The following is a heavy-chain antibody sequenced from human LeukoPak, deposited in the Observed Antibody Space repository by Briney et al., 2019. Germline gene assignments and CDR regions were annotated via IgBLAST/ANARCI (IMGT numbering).Heavy chain of an antibody. Sequence: PSETLSLTCNLSGGSISSSYWSWSRQPPGKGLEWIGYIYYSGTTNYNPSLKSRVTILVDTSKNQFSLNLSSVTAADTAVYYCARRGISAAGYDYWGQGTLVTVSS. CDR2: IYYSGTT. CDR1: GGSISSSY. V-gene: IGHV4-59*08. CDR3: ARRGISAAGYDY. D-gene: IGHD6-13*01. J-gene: IGHJ4*02.